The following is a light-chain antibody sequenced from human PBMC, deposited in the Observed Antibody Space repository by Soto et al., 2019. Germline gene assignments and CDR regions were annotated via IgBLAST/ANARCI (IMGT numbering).Light chain of an antibody. V-gene: IGKV1-39*01. CDR3: QQSYSTPA. CDR1: QSINTY. Sequence: DIQMTQSPSSLSASLGDRITITCRASQSINTYLNWYQQKPGKAPKLLIYAASILQSGVPSRFGGSGSGTDFTLTISSLQPEDFATYYCQQSYSTPAFGQGTKVEIK. CDR2: AAS. J-gene: IGKJ1*01.